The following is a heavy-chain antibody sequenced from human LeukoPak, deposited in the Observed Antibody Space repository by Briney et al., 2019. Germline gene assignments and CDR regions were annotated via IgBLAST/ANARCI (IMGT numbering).Heavy chain of an antibody. Sequence: GGSLRLSCAGSGFTFSSHWMGWVRQAPGKGLEWVANIRGDGNEKQFEDSVKGRFTISRDNAKNSVYLQMNNLRAEDTAVFYCVRNGDYYRLDYWGQGTLVTVSS. D-gene: IGHD3-22*01. CDR2: IRGDGNEK. CDR3: VRNGDYYRLDY. J-gene: IGHJ4*02. V-gene: IGHV3-7*01. CDR1: GFTFSSHW.